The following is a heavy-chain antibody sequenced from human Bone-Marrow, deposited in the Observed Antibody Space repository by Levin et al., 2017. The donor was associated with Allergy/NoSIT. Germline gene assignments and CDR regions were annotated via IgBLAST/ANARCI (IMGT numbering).Heavy chain of an antibody. CDR1: GFMFSDYD. CDR2: IWYDGSNQ. J-gene: IGHJ5*02. Sequence: GGSLRLSCAASGFMFSDYDMHWVRQAPGKGLEWVAVIWYDGSNQYYADSVKGRFTVSRDNSRNTLFIQLNSLRDEDTAVYYCARGNVPPAERLDPWGQGTPVIVSS. CDR3: ARGNVPPAERLDP. D-gene: IGHD2-2*01. V-gene: IGHV3-33*01.